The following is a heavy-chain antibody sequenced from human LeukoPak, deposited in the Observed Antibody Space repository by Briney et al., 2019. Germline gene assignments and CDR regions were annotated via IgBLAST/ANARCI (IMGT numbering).Heavy chain of an antibody. V-gene: IGHV1-2*06. J-gene: IGHJ4*02. D-gene: IGHD3-22*01. Sequence: GASVKVSCKASGYTFTGCYMHWVRQAPGQGLEWMGRINPNSGGTNYAQKFQGRVTMTRDTSISTAYMELSRLRSDDTAVYYCARDRYDSSGYYYWGQGTLVTVSS. CDR1: GYTFTGCY. CDR2: INPNSGGT. CDR3: ARDRYDSSGYYY.